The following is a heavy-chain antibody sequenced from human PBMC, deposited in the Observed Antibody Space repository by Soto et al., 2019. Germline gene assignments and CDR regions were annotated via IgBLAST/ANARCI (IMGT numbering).Heavy chain of an antibody. CDR3: ARSSGGYYYYYGMDV. D-gene: IGHD2-15*01. V-gene: IGHV3-30-3*01. CDR1: RFTFSSYA. CDR2: ISYDGSNK. Sequence: PGGSLRLSCAASRFTFSSYAMHWVRQAPGKGLEWVAVISYDGSNKYYADSVKGRFTISRDNSKNTLYLQMNSLRAEDTAVYYCARSSGGYYYYYGMDVWGQGTTVTVSS. J-gene: IGHJ6*02.